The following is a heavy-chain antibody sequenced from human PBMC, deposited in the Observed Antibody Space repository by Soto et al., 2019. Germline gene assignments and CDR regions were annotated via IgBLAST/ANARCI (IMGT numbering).Heavy chain of an antibody. CDR2: ISRNGDRT. CDR3: AKDIREYSSGWTYFDY. J-gene: IGHJ4*01. V-gene: IGHV3-64D*06. D-gene: IGHD6-19*01. Sequence: EVQLVESGGGLVQPGGSLRLSCAASGFTFNSYAMHWVRQAPGKGLQYVSRISRNGDRTYYADSVKGRFTVSRDNSKMTLYLQMSSLRAEDTALYYCAKDIREYSSGWTYFDYWGHGTLVTVSS. CDR1: GFTFNSYA.